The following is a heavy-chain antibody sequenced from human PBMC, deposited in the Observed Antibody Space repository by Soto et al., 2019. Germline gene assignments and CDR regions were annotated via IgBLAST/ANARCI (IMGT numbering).Heavy chain of an antibody. CDR1: GGTFSNYA. CDR3: AKDGGADGYFGNWLDP. D-gene: IGHD5-12*01. CDR2: IIPIFGTT. Sequence: QVQLVQSGAEVKKPGSSVKVSCKAYGGTFSNYAITWVRQAPGQGLEWVARIIPIFGTTNVAQKSQGRVTITADESTTTAYMELSGLKSDDTAGYYCAKDGGADGYFGNWLDPWGQGTLVTVSS. V-gene: IGHV1-69*15. J-gene: IGHJ5*02.